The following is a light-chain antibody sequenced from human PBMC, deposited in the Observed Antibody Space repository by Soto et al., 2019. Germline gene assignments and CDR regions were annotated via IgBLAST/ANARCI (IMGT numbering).Light chain of an antibody. CDR1: QSISSW. J-gene: IGKJ1*01. CDR2: HAS. Sequence: IQMSQSPSTLSASVGDRVTITCRASQSISSWLAWYQQKPGTAPKLLIYHASTLESGVPSRFSGSGSGTEFTLTISRLQPDDFATYYFQQVRSYSFGQGAKVDIK. V-gene: IGKV1-5*01. CDR3: QQVRSYS.